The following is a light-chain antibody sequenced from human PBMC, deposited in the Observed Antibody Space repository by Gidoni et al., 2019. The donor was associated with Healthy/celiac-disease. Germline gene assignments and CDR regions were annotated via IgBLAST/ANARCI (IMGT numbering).Light chain of an antibody. Sequence: TQMTQSPSSLSASVGDRVTITCQASQGISNYLNWYQQKPGKAPKLLIYDASNLETGVPSRFSGSGSGTDFTFTISSLQPEDIATYYCQQYDNIPRTFGQGTKLEIK. V-gene: IGKV1-33*01. J-gene: IGKJ2*01. CDR3: QQYDNIPRT. CDR2: DAS. CDR1: QGISNY.